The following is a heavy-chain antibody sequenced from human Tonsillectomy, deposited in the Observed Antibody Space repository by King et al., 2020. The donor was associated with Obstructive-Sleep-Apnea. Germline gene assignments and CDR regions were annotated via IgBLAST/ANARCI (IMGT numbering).Heavy chain of an antibody. CDR2: IKVKIDGETT. CDR3: IRRPDY. Sequence: VQLVESGGGLVKPGGSLRLSCVVSGFTFSNAWMSWVRQAPGKGLEWVGRIKVKIDGETTDYAAPVQGRFTISRDDSKNTLVLQMNSLKTGDTAVYYCIRRPDYWGQGTLVIVSS. CDR1: GFTFSNAW. V-gene: IGHV3-15*01. J-gene: IGHJ4*02.